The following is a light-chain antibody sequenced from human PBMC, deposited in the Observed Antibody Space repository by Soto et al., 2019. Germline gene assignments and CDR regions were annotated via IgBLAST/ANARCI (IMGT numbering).Light chain of an antibody. J-gene: IGLJ1*01. CDR3: SSYTSSSARLYV. CDR2: DVS. Sequence: QSVLTQPASVSGSPGQSITISCVGTSGDIVDYNYVSWYQQHPGKVPKVIIYDVSNRPSGVSYRFSGTKSGNTASLTVSGLQAEDEADYYCSSYTSSSARLYVFGTGTKATVL. CDR1: SGDIVDYNY. V-gene: IGLV2-14*01.